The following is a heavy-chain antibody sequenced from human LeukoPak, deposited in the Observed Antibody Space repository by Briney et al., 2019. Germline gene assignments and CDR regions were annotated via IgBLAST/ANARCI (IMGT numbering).Heavy chain of an antibody. CDR2: VYYTGSA. V-gene: IGHV4-31*03. J-gene: IGHJ4*02. CDR1: GGSIRNGSYY. CDR3: ATSRAGLTVTSFDR. Sequence: SETLSLTCTVSGGSIRNGSYYWNWIRLRPGKGLEWIGYVYYTGSADYQPSLKSRSTISVDTSKTQFSLRLNSVTAADTAVYYCATSRAGLTVTSFDRWGQGTLVTVSS. D-gene: IGHD1-20*01.